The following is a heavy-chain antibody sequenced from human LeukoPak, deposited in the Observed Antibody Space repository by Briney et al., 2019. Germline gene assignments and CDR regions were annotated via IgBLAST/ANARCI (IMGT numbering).Heavy chain of an antibody. Sequence: ASVKVSCKASGYTFTSYYMHWVRQAPGQGLEWIGIINPSGGSTSYAQKFQGRVTMTRDTSTSTVYMELSSLRSEDTAVYYCARGHCSGGSCPNWFDPWGQGTLVTVSS. CDR2: INPSGGST. CDR1: GYTFTSYY. V-gene: IGHV1-46*01. J-gene: IGHJ5*02. D-gene: IGHD2-15*01. CDR3: ARGHCSGGSCPNWFDP.